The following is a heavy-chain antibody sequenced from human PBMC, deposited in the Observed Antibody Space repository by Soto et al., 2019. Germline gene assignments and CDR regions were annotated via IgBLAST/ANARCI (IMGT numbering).Heavy chain of an antibody. CDR2: ISGSGGNI. CDR3: AKERATVTTND. Sequence: EVQLLESGGGLVQPGGSLRLSCAASGFTFRSYAMSWVRQAPGKWLEWVSGISGSGGNIYYIDSVKGRFTISIDNSKNTVFLQMNNLRAEDTAVYYCAKERATVTTNDWGQGTLVTVSS. J-gene: IGHJ4*02. CDR1: GFTFRSYA. D-gene: IGHD4-17*01. V-gene: IGHV3-23*01.